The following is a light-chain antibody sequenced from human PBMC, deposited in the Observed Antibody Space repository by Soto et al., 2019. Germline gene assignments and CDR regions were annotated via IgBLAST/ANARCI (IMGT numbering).Light chain of an antibody. CDR1: QSLLHSNSYNF. V-gene: IGKV2-28*01. Sequence: DIVMTQSPLSLPVTPGEPASISCRSSQSLLHSNSYNFLNWYLQKPGQSPRLLIYLASIRASGVTARFSGSGSGTDFTLKISRVEAEDVGVYFCMQALQSPLTFGGGTKVDI. CDR3: MQALQSPLT. J-gene: IGKJ4*01. CDR2: LAS.